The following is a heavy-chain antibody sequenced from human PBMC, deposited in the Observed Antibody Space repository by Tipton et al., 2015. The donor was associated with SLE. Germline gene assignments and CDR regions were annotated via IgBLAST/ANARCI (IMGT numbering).Heavy chain of an antibody. CDR2: ISWDGGST. V-gene: IGHV3-43D*04. Sequence: SLRLSCAASGFTFDDYAMHWVRQAPGKGLEWVCLISWDGGSTYYADSVKGRFTISRDNSKNSLYLQMNSLRAEDTALYYCAKGPRWELLYYFDYWGQGTLVTVSS. D-gene: IGHD1-26*01. CDR1: GFTFDDYA. CDR3: AKGPRWELLYYFDY. J-gene: IGHJ4*02.